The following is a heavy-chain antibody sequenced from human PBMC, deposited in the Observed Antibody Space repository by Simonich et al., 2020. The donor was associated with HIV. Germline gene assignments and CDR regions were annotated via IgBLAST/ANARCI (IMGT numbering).Heavy chain of an antibody. CDR1: GYTFTGYY. V-gene: IGHV1-2*02. CDR2: INTNRGGT. Sequence: QVQLVQSGAEVKKPGASVKVSCKASGYTFTGYYMHWVRQAPGQGLEWMGRINTNRGGTNYAQKFQGRVTMTRDTSISTAYMELSRLRSDDTAVYYCARGGYFDWLSNPDYWGQGTLVTVSS. D-gene: IGHD3-9*01. J-gene: IGHJ4*02. CDR3: ARGGYFDWLSNPDY.